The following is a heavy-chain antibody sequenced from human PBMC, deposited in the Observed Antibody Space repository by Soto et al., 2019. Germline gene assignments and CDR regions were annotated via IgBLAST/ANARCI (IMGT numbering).Heavy chain of an antibody. D-gene: IGHD3-16*02. CDR2: ISGSGGST. V-gene: IGHV3-23*01. CDR1: GFTFSSYA. CDR3: AKDMITFGGVIVGFFDY. J-gene: IGHJ4*02. Sequence: EVQLLESGGGLVQPGGSLRLSCAASGFTFSSYAMSWVRQAPGKGLEWVSAISGSGGSTYYADSVKGRFTISRDNSKQTLYLQMNSLRAEDTAVYYCAKDMITFGGVIVGFFDYWGQGTLVTVSS.